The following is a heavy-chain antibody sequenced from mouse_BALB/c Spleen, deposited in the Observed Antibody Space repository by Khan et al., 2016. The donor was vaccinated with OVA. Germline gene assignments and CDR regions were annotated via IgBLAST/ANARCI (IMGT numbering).Heavy chain of an antibody. J-gene: IGHJ1*01. CDR3: ASGGYWYFDV. CDR2: IYTYTGEP. D-gene: IGHD1-1*02. CDR1: GYSFTNYG. V-gene: IGHV9-3-1*01. Sequence: QIQLVQSGPEVKKPGETVKISCKASGYSFTNYGMNWVRQAPGKGLKWMGWIYTYTGEPTYADDFKGRFALSMETSASTAYLQINNHKNEDTATYFCASGGYWYFDVWGAGTTVTVSS.